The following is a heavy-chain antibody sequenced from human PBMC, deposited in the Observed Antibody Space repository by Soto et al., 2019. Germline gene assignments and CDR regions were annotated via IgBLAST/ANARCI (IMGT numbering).Heavy chain of an antibody. CDR2: TYLSGNP. CDR1: GDTISTGGYA. D-gene: IGHD4-17*01. CDR3: GRETYGDYVGYLDP. J-gene: IGHJ5*02. V-gene: IGHV4-30-2*01. Sequence: QLQLQESGSRLVKSSETLSLTCDVSGDTISTGGYAWDWIRQPPGEALEWIGHTYLSGNPYYNPSLKGRIIIAVDRSQNQVSLKVRSVIAAYTADYYFGRETYGDYVGYLDPWGQGILVTVSS.